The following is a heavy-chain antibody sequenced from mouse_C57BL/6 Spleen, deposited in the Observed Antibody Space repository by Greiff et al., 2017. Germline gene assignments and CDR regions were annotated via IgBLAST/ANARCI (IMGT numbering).Heavy chain of an antibody. CDR3: ARVNLYGSNYAMDY. V-gene: IGHV3-6*01. J-gene: IGHJ4*01. D-gene: IGHD1-1*01. Sequence: ASGPGLVKPSQSLSLTCSVTGYSITSGYYWNWIRQFPGNKLEWMGYISYDGSNNYNPSLKNRISITRDTSKNQFFLKLNSVTTEDTATYYCARVNLYGSNYAMDYWGQGTSVTVSS. CDR1: GYSITSGYY. CDR2: ISYDGSN.